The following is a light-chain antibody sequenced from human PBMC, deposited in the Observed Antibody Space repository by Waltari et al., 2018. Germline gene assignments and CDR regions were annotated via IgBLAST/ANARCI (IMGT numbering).Light chain of an antibody. Sequence: EIVLTQSPGTLSLSPGERATLSCRASQSLSRSRLAWYHQKPGQAPRLLIYAASSRATGIPDRFSGSGSGTDFSLSSSRVEPEDFAVYYCQQYGSSVMYTFGQGTKLEIQ. J-gene: IGKJ2*01. V-gene: IGKV3-20*01. CDR3: QQYGSSVMYT. CDR1: QSLSRSR. CDR2: AAS.